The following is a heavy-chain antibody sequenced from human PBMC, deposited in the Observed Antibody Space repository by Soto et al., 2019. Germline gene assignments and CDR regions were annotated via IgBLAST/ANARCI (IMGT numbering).Heavy chain of an antibody. V-gene: IGHV4-59*08. Sequence: SETLSLTCTVSGGSISSYYWSWIRQPPGKGLEWIGYIYYSGSTNYNPSLKSRVTISVDTSKNQFSLKLSSVTAADTAVYYCARHQYYDSSGYSDAFDIWGQGTMVTVSS. CDR3: ARHQYYDSSGYSDAFDI. J-gene: IGHJ3*02. CDR2: IYYSGST. D-gene: IGHD3-22*01. CDR1: GGSISSYY.